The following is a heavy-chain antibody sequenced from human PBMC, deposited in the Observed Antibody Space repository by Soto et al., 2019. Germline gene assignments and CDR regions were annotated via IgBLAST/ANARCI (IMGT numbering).Heavy chain of an antibody. CDR2: ISGYNGHT. Sequence: ASVKVSCKASGYTLTTYGISWVRQAPGQGLELMGWISGYNGHTKYAQKFQGRVTMTTDTSTSTVYMDLRSLRSDDTAVYYCAREGEMPYYYYGLDVWGQGTTVTVS. CDR3: AREGEMPYYYYGLDV. D-gene: IGHD3-16*01. CDR1: GYTLTTYG. V-gene: IGHV1-18*01. J-gene: IGHJ6*02.